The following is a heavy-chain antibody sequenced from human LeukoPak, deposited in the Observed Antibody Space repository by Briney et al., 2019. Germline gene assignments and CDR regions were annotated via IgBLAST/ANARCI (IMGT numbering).Heavy chain of an antibody. CDR3: AKSRQWLVLEYFQH. Sequence: PGGSLRLSCAASGFTFSSYAMSWVRQAPGKGLEWVSAISGRGGSTYYADSVKGRFTISRDNSKNTLYLQMNSLRAEDTAVYYCAKSRQWLVLEYFQHWGQGTLVTVSS. J-gene: IGHJ1*01. V-gene: IGHV3-23*01. CDR1: GFTFSSYA. D-gene: IGHD6-19*01. CDR2: ISGRGGST.